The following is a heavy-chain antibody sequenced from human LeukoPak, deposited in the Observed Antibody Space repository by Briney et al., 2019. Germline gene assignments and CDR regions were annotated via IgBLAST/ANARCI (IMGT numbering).Heavy chain of an antibody. Sequence: PSETLSLTCTVSGGSISSGGYYWSWIRQPPGKGLEWIGYIYHSGSTYYNPSLKSRVTISVDRSKNQFSLKLGSVTAADTAVYYCARDQGSSSAAFDIWGQGTMVTVSS. CDR2: IYHSGST. CDR3: ARDQGSSSAAFDI. J-gene: IGHJ3*02. CDR1: GGSISSGGYY. D-gene: IGHD6-6*01. V-gene: IGHV4-30-2*01.